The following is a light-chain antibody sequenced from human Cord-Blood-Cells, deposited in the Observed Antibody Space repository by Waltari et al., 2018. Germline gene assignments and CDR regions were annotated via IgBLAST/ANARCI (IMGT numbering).Light chain of an antibody. V-gene: IGLV2-14*01. CDR3: SSYTSSSTYV. Sequence: QSALTQPAPLSGSPGQSTTISCSGTSSDVGGYNYVSWYQQHPSKAPKLMIYDVSKRPSGVSNRFSGSKSGNTASLTISGLQAEDEADYYCSSYTSSSTYVFGTGTKVTVL. CDR1: SSDVGGYNY. CDR2: DVS. J-gene: IGLJ1*01.